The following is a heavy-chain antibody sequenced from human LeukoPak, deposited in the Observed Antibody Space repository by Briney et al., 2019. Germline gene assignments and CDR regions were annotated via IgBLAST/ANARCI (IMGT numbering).Heavy chain of an antibody. V-gene: IGHV3-23*01. CDR1: GFTFSSYA. D-gene: IGHD3-9*01. CDR3: AKDHGLRYFDWLSRPLFFDY. Sequence: GGSLRLSCAASGFTFSSYAMSWVRQAPGKGLEWVSAISGSGGSTYYADSVKGRFTISRDNSKNTLYLQMSSLRAEDTAVYYCAKDHGLRYFDWLSRPLFFDYWGQGTLVTVSS. J-gene: IGHJ4*02. CDR2: ISGSGGST.